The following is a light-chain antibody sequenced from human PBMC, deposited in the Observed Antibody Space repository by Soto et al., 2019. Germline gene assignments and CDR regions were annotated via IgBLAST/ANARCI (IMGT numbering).Light chain of an antibody. CDR1: QVITND. CDR2: AAS. CDR3: QQRNIWPPVT. Sequence: DIQMTQSPSSLSASIGDRVTITCRASQVITNDLGWYQQKPGKAPKRLIYAASTLQSGVPSRFSGSGSGTEFALTISSLQPEDFATYYRQQRNIWPPVTFGQGTRLEI. J-gene: IGKJ5*01. V-gene: IGKV1-17*01.